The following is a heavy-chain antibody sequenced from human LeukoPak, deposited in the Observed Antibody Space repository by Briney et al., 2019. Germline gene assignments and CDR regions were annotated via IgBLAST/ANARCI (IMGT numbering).Heavy chain of an antibody. Sequence: GGSLRLSCAASGFTFSSYAMSWVRQAPGKGLEWVSTISGSGGSTYSADSVKGRFTISRDNSKNTLYLQMNSLRAEDTAVYYCAREIYSYDYYFDVWGQGTLVSVSS. J-gene: IGHJ4*02. CDR1: GFTFSSYA. D-gene: IGHD5-18*01. CDR2: ISGSGGST. CDR3: AREIYSYDYYFDV. V-gene: IGHV3-23*01.